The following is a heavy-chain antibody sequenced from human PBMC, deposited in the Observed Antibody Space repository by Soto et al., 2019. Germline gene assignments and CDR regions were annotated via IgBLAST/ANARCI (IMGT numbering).Heavy chain of an antibody. CDR2: IWYDGSND. D-gene: IGHD5-18*01. Sequence: LACAACELSFTSYGPQWVRQAPGKGLEWVAEIWYDGSNDFYSDSVKGRFTISRDNAKNTLFLQMNSLRAEDTAMYYCGRGYNYADYWGQGTQVTVS. J-gene: IGHJ4*02. CDR3: GRGYNYADY. CDR1: ELSFTSYG. V-gene: IGHV3-33*01.